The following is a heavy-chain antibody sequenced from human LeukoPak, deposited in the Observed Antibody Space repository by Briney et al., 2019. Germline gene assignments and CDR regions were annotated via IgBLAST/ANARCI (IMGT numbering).Heavy chain of an antibody. Sequence: GGSLRLSCAASGFTFSNAWMSWVRQAPGKGLEWVGRIKSKTDGGTTDYAAPVKGRFTISRDDSKNTLYLQMNSLKTEDTAVYYCTTADIYYYDSSGYYHWGQGTLVTVSS. CDR2: IKSKTDGGTT. D-gene: IGHD3-22*01. V-gene: IGHV3-15*01. CDR1: GFTFSNAW. CDR3: TTADIYYYDSSGYYH. J-gene: IGHJ5*02.